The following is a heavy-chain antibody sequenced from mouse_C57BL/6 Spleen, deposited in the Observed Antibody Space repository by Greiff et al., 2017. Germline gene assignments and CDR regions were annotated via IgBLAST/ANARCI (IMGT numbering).Heavy chain of an antibody. Sequence: VQRVESGAELVRPGASVKLSCKASGYTFTDYYINWVKQRPGQGLEWIARIYPGSGNTYYNEKFKGKATLTAEKSSSTAYMQLSSLTSEDSAVYFCAREGDYDAMDYWGQGTSVTVSS. CDR1: GYTFTDYY. J-gene: IGHJ4*01. CDR3: AREGDYDAMDY. CDR2: IYPGSGNT. V-gene: IGHV1-76*01.